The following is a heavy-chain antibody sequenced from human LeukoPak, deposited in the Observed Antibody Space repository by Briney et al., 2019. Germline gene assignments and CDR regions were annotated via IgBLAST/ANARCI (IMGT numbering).Heavy chain of an antibody. CDR1: GFTFSNHG. J-gene: IGHJ2*01. V-gene: IGHV3-30*18. D-gene: IGHD1-14*01. CDR3: AKGRRRNLDL. Sequence: GGSLRLSCAASGFTFSNHGMHWVRQAPGKGLQWVASISYDGSNKYYADSVKGRFTISRDNSRSTLYLQMNSLRTDDTAVYFCAKGRRRNLDLWGRGTLVTVSS. CDR2: ISYDGSNK.